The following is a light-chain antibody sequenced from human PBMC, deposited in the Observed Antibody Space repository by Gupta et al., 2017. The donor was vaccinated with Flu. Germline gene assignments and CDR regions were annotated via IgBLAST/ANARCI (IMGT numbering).Light chain of an antibody. CDR1: QSVRGNY. V-gene: IGKV3-20*01. Sequence: TLSLSPGEGATISCRASQSVRGNYLAWYQQKPGQAPRLLIHGASTRATGIPDRFSGSGSGTDFTLSISRREPEDSAVYYCQQYGRSPDNPFGQGTKVEIK. J-gene: IGKJ2*01. CDR3: QQYGRSPDNP. CDR2: GAS.